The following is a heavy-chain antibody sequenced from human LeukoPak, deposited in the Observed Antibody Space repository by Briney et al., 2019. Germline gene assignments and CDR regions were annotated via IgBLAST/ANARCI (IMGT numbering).Heavy chain of an antibody. CDR3: ENSAWSDDYGDY. CDR2: ISGSGGST. D-gene: IGHD2-15*01. V-gene: IGHV3-23*01. J-gene: IGHJ4*02. Sequence: GGFLRLSCAASGFTFSSYAMSWVRQAPGKGLVWVSAISGSGGSTYYADSVKGRFTISRDNSKNTLYLQMNRLRAEDTAVYYCENSAWSDDYGDYWGQGSLVTVSS. CDR1: GFTFSSYA.